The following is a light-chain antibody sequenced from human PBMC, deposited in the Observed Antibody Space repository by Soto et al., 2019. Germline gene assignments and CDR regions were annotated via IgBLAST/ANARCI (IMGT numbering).Light chain of an antibody. CDR2: DTS. V-gene: IGLV7-46*01. Sequence: QAVVTQEPSLTVSPGGTVTLTCGSSTGAVTSGHYPYWFQQRPGQAPRTLISDTSNRHSWTPSLFSGSLLGGKAALTLSGVQPEYEADYDFLRSFSGVEVFGGGTQLTVL. CDR1: TGAVTSGHY. CDR3: LRSFSGVEV. J-gene: IGLJ2*01.